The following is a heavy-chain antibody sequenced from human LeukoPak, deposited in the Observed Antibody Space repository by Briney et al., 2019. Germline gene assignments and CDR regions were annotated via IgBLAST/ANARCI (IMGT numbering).Heavy chain of an antibody. J-gene: IGHJ4*02. D-gene: IGHD3-22*01. CDR1: GFTFDSNV. Sequence: PTGGSLRLSCAASGFTFDSNVMNWVRQAPDKGLEWVAFISYDGTTKFYAVSVKGRFTISRDSSKNILYLQMNSLRTEDTAVYYCVKGFYYNSRTYSSPLNYWGQGTLVTVSS. CDR2: ISYDGTTK. CDR3: VKGFYYNSRTYSSPLNY. V-gene: IGHV3-30*18.